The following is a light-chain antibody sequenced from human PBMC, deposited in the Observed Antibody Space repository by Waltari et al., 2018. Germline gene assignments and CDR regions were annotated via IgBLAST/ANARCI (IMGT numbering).Light chain of an antibody. Sequence: HSALPRPPPVSGSPDRSIAISCTGSSSNFGGYAAVSCYKQHPGKAPKLIIYDVVNRPLGIPNRFSGSKSGSTASLVISGLQADDEADYYCISYTSSVTYVFGTGTKVTVL. J-gene: IGLJ1*01. CDR1: SSNFGGYAA. CDR3: ISYTSSVTYV. V-gene: IGLV2-14*03. CDR2: DVV.